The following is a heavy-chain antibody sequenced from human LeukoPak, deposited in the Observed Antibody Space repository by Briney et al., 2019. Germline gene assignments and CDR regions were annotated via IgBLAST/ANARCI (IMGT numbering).Heavy chain of an antibody. J-gene: IGHJ3*02. CDR2: ISSSSSYI. CDR3: ARDASFMTTVTPDAFDI. CDR1: GFTFSSYS. Sequence: GGSLRLSCAASGFTFSSYSMNWVRQAPGKGRNGSSSISSSSSYIYYADSVKGRFTISRDNAKNSLYLQMNSLRAEDTAVYYCARDASFMTTVTPDAFDIWGQGTMVTVSS. D-gene: IGHD4-4*01. V-gene: IGHV3-21*01.